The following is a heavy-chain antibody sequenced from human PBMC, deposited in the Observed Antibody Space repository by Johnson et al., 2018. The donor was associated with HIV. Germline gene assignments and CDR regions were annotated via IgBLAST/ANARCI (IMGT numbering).Heavy chain of an antibody. V-gene: IGHV3-30*02. CDR3: AKDVHISGWYAFDI. CDR1: GFTFSSYA. Sequence: QVQLVESGGGLVQPGGSLRLSCAASGFTFSSYAMHWVRQAPGKGLEWVAVIWYDGSNKYYADSVKGRFTISRDNSKNTLYLQMNSLRAEDTAVYYCAKDVHISGWYAFDIWGQGTMVTVSS. D-gene: IGHD6-19*01. CDR2: IWYDGSNK. J-gene: IGHJ3*02.